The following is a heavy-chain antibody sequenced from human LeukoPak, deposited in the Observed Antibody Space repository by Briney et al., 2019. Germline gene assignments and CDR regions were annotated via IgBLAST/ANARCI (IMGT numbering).Heavy chain of an antibody. CDR2: IYTSGST. Sequence: PSETLSLTCTVSGGSISSYYWSWIWQPAGKGLEWIGRIYTSGSTNYNPSLKSRVTMSVDTSKNQFSLKLSSVTAADTAVYYCARDLRYYYDSSGYYTRDYYYYYMDVWGKGTTVTISS. D-gene: IGHD3-22*01. J-gene: IGHJ6*03. CDR1: GGSISSYY. V-gene: IGHV4-4*07. CDR3: ARDLRYYYDSSGYYTRDYYYYYMDV.